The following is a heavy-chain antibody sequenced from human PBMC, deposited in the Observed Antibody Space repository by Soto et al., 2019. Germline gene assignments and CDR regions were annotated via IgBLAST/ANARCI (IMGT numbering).Heavy chain of an antibody. CDR3: ARGHLPQNCGYNLCQYYYYYYGMDV. V-gene: IGHV1-46*01. CDR2: INPSGGST. J-gene: IGHJ6*02. D-gene: IGHD5-12*01. Sequence: ASVKVSCKASGYTFTSYYMHWVRQAPGQGLEWMGIINPSGGSTSYAQKFQGRVTMTRDTSTSTVYMELSSLRSEDTAVYYCARGHLPQNCGYNLCQYYYYYYGMDVWGQGTTVTVSS. CDR1: GYTFTSYY.